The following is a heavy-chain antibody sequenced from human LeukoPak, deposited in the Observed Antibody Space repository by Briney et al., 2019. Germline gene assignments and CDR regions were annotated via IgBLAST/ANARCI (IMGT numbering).Heavy chain of an antibody. CDR1: GFTFSSYS. D-gene: IGHD4-11*01. Sequence: PGGSLRLPCAASGFTFSSYSINWVRQAPGKGLEWVSCISSTSSFIYYADSVKGRFTISRDNAKNSLYLQMNSLTAEDTAVYYCAREGHNYVLKVVSPPIVDYWGQGTLVTVSS. CDR3: AREGHNYVLKVVSPPIVDY. CDR2: ISSTSSFI. J-gene: IGHJ4*02. V-gene: IGHV3-21*01.